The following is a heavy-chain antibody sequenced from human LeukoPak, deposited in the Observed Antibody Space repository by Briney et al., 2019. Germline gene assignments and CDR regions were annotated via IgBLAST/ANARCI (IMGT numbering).Heavy chain of an antibody. CDR3: ARDMTGPLDY. J-gene: IGHJ4*02. CDR2: INVDGGTT. D-gene: IGHD1-20*01. Sequence: PGGSLRLSCEASGFNFSSYWMHWVRQAPGKGLVWISRINVDGGTTDYADSVRGRFTISRDNAKNTLYLQMNNLRAEDTAVYYCARDMTGPLDYWGQGTLVTASS. CDR1: GFNFSSYW. V-gene: IGHV3-74*01.